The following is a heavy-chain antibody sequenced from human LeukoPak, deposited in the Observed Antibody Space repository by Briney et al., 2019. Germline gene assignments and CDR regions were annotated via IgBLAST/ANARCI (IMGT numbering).Heavy chain of an antibody. J-gene: IGHJ4*02. V-gene: IGHV3-23*01. CDR3: ARGVRIAVAGNIDY. Sequence: GGSLRLSCAASGFTVSDYSMSWVRQAPGKGLEWVSAISGSGSYTDYADSVKGRFTISKDNSKNTLYMRMSSLRAEDTAVYYCARGVRIAVAGNIDYWGQGTLVTVSS. CDR1: GFTVSDYS. CDR2: ISGSGSYT. D-gene: IGHD6-19*01.